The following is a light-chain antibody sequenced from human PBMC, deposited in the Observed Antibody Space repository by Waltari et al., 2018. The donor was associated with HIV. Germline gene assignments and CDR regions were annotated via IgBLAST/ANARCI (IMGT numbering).Light chain of an antibody. CDR3: AVWDDNLNVV. J-gene: IGLJ2*01. CDR1: RGRYF. V-gene: IGLV1-47*01. CDR2: RSY. Sequence: QSVLTQPPSASGTPGQRVPISCSGGRGRYFVYWYQVLPGTAPKLLIPRSYQRASGVPDRFSGSKSGTSASLAISGLRSEDEADYYCAVWDDNLNVVFGGGTKLTVL.